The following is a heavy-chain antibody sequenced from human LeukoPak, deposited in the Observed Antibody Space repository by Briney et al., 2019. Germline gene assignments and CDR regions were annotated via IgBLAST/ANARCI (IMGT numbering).Heavy chain of an antibody. V-gene: IGHV3-30*03. CDR2: ISYDGSNK. D-gene: IGHD3-10*01. CDR3: ARVYYGSGSLYYYYYYMDV. CDR1: GFTFSSYG. Sequence: GGSLRLSCAASGFTFSSYGMHWVRQAPGKGLEWVAVISYDGSNKYYADSVKGRFTISRDNSKNTLYLQMNSLRAEDTAVYYCARVYYGSGSLYYYYYYMDVWGKGTTVTISS. J-gene: IGHJ6*03.